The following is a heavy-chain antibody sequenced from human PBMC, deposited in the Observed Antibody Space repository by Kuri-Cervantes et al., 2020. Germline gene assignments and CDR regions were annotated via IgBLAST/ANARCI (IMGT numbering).Heavy chain of an antibody. J-gene: IGHJ4*02. D-gene: IGHD1-26*01. CDR2: IIPIFGTA. CDR1: GGTFSSYA. V-gene: IGHV1-69*05. CDR3: ARDLPRGGSYYGMNY. Sequence: SVKVSCKASGGTFSSYAISWVRQAPGQGLEWMGGIIPIFGTANYAQKFQGRVTITTDESTSTAYMELSSLRSEDTAVYYCARDLPRGGSYYGMNYWGQGTLVTVSS.